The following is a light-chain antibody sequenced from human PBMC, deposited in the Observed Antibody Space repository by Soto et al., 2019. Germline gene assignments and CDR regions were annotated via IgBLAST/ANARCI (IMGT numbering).Light chain of an antibody. CDR2: EAT. Sequence: VLTQPASMSGSPGQSITISCTGTSSDIGRYNFVSWYQHHPGKAPKLIIYEATKRPSGVSYRFSGSKSGNTASLTISGLQAEDEADYYCTSYTITSPYVFGTGTKGTVL. CDR3: TSYTITSPYV. CDR1: SSDIGRYNF. J-gene: IGLJ1*01. V-gene: IGLV2-14*01.